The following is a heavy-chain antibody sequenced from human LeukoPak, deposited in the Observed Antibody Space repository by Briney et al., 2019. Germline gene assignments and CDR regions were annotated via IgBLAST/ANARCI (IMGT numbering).Heavy chain of an antibody. V-gene: IGHV1-69*06. CDR2: IIPIFGTA. CDR3: ARGGESSGWYDY. J-gene: IGHJ4*02. CDR1: GGTFSSYA. Sequence: ASVKVSCKASGGTFSSYAISWVRQAPGQGLEWMGGIIPIFGTANYAQKFQGRVTITADKSTSTAYMELSSLRSEDTAVYYCARGGESSGWYDYWGQGTLVTVSS. D-gene: IGHD6-19*01.